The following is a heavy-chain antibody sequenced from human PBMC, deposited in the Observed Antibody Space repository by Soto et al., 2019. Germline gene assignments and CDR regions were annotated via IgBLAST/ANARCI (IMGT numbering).Heavy chain of an antibody. CDR2: ISWNSGSI. J-gene: IGHJ3*02. Sequence: GGSLRLSCAASGFTFDDYAMHWVRQAPGKGLEWVSGISWNSGSIGYADSVKGRFTISRDNAKNSLYLQMNSLRAEDTALYYCAKDMQAAPDAFDIWGQGTMVTVSS. CDR1: GFTFDDYA. CDR3: AKDMQAAPDAFDI. D-gene: IGHD6-13*01. V-gene: IGHV3-9*01.